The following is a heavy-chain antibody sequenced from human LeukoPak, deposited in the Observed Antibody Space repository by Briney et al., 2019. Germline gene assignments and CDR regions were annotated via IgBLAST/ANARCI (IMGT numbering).Heavy chain of an antibody. CDR2: IYHSGST. D-gene: IGHD6-19*01. Sequence: SETLSLTCTVSGYSISSGYCWGWIRQPPGKGLEWIGSIYHSGSTYYNPSLKSRVTMSVDTSKNQFSLKLSSVTATDTAVYYCARTYSRGWYWDSGDAFDIWGQGTMVTVSS. CDR1: GYSISSGYC. V-gene: IGHV4-38-2*02. CDR3: ARTYSRGWYWDSGDAFDI. J-gene: IGHJ3*02.